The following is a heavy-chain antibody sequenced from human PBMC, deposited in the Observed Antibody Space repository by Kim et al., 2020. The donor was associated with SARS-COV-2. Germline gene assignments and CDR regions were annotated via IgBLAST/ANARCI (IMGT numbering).Heavy chain of an antibody. Sequence: GGSLRLFCSASGFTFSSSWMTWVRQAPGKGLEWVGNINRDGSGQNYVGSLRGRSTISRDNTRNSLYLHMESLRAEDTAVYYCTTKNYWGQGTLVTVSS. V-gene: IGHV3-7*01. J-gene: IGHJ4*02. CDR3: TTKNY. CDR1: GFTFSSSW. CDR2: INRDGSGQ.